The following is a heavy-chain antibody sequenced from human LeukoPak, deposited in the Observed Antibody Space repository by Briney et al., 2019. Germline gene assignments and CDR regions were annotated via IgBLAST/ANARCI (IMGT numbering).Heavy chain of an antibody. CDR2: IWFEGSNK. CDR1: ALTFISYG. D-gene: IGHD6-13*01. Sequence: GTSPTLACSALALTFISYGIDSGRHAPREGLGWGAVIWFEGSNKFYAGSVKGRFTISRDNSKNTLYLQMNSLRAEDTAVYYCARDSGVSSSWYSWYYYYGIDVWGQGTTVTVSS. CDR3: ARDSGVSSSWYSWYYYYGIDV. V-gene: IGHV3-33*01. J-gene: IGHJ6*02.